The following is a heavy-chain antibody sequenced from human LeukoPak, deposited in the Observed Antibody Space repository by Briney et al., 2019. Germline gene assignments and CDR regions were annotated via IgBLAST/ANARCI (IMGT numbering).Heavy chain of an antibody. Sequence: SGGSLRLSCAASGFTFSIHWMTWVRQAPGKGLEWVATIKPDGNDKYFVDSVKGRFTVSRDNAKTSLYLQMNSLRAEDTAMYYCTTSDFEYWGQGTLVTVSS. CDR1: GFTFSIHW. CDR2: IKPDGNDK. V-gene: IGHV3-7*03. J-gene: IGHJ4*02. CDR3: TTSDFEY.